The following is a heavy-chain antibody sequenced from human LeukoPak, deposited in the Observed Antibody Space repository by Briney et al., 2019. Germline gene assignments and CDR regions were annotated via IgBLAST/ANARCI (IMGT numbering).Heavy chain of an antibody. J-gene: IGHJ6*02. CDR2: IYYSGST. CDR1: GGSISSYY. V-gene: IGHV4-59*08. Sequence: SETLSLTCTVSGGSISSYYWSWIRQPPGKGLEWIGYIYYSGSTNHHPSLKSRVTISVDTSKNQFSLKLSSVTAADTAVYYCASSNSSGWPNDKYYYGMDVWGQGTTVTVSS. CDR3: ASSNSSGWPNDKYYYGMDV. D-gene: IGHD6-19*01.